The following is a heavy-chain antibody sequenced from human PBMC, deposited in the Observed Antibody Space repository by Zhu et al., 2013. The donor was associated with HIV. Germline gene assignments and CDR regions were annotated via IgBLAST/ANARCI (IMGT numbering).Heavy chain of an antibody. D-gene: IGHD3-22*01. CDR1: VGTFSNYA. V-gene: IGHV1-69*01. J-gene: IGHJ4*02. CDR3: ARSYYYDSRGYLALFDY. CDR2: SYPSLVQ. Sequence: QVQLVHVWGREVEEAWVLGEGTPAKASVGTFSNYALSWVRQAPGQGLEWMEGSYPSLVQQTIAQTFQGRVTITADESTSTAYMELSSLRSEDTAVYYCARSYYYDSRGYLALFDYWGQGTLVTVSS.